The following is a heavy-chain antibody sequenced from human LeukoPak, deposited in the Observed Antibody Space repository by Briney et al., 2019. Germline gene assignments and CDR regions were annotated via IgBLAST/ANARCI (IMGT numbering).Heavy chain of an antibody. V-gene: IGHV1-18*04. D-gene: IGHD3-22*01. Sequence: GASVKVSCKASGYTFTSYYMHWVRQAPGQGLEWMGWISAYNGNTNYAQNLQGRVTMTTDTSTSTAYMELRSLRSDDTAVYYCARDGSSTYYYLRFWGQGTLVTVSS. J-gene: IGHJ4*02. CDR2: ISAYNGNT. CDR1: GYTFTSYY. CDR3: ARDGSSTYYYLRF.